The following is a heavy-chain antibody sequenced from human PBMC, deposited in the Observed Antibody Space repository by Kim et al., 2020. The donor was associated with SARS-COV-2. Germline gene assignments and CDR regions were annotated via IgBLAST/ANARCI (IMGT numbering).Heavy chain of an antibody. Sequence: SVKVSCKASGGTFSSYAISWVRQAPGQGLEWMGGIIPIFGTANYAQKFQGRVTITADESTSTAYMELSSLRSEDTAVYYCARGPMWGKRTFDYWGQGTLVTVSS. CDR2: IIPIFGTA. D-gene: IGHD3-10*02. CDR3: ARGPMWGKRTFDY. J-gene: IGHJ4*02. CDR1: GGTFSSYA. V-gene: IGHV1-69*13.